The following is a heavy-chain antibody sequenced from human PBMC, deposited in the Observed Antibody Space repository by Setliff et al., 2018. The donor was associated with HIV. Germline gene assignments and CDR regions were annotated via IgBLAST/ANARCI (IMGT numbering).Heavy chain of an antibody. CDR1: GFTFRNYA. V-gene: IGHV3-23*01. CDR3: AKATMGATLTDFDY. D-gene: IGHD1-26*01. CDR2: ISGSGGTT. J-gene: IGHJ4*02. Sequence: GGSLSLSCAASGFTFRNYAMSWVRQAPGKGLEWVSSISGSGGTTYYAESVKGRFTISRDNSKNTLYLQMNSLRAEDRALYYCAKATMGATLTDFDYWGQGTLVTVSS.